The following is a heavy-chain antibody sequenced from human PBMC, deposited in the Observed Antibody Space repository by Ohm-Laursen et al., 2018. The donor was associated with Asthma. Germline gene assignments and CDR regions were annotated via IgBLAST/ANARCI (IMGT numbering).Heavy chain of an antibody. V-gene: IGHV1-69*13. J-gene: IGHJ4*02. CDR3: AREGYYDSSGYPEVFDY. Sequence: GASVKVSCKASGGTFSSYAISWVRQAPGQGLEWMGGIIPIFGTANYAQKFQGRVTITADESTSTAYMELSSLRSEDTAVYYCAREGYYDSSGYPEVFDYWGQGTLVTVSS. CDR2: IIPIFGTA. D-gene: IGHD3-22*01. CDR1: GGTFSSYA.